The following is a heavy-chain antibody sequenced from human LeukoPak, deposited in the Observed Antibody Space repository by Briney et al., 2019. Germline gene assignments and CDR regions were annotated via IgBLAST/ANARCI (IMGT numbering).Heavy chain of an antibody. J-gene: IGHJ5*02. CDR3: ARVGSSWS. CDR2: ISSSGSTI. V-gene: IGHV3-48*03. D-gene: IGHD6-13*01. CDR1: GFTFSSYE. Sequence: GGSLRLSCVASGFTFSSYEMNWVRQAPGKGLEWVSYISSSGSTIYYADSVKDRFTISRDNAKNSQYLQMNSLRADDTAVYYCARVGSSWSWGQGTLVTVSS.